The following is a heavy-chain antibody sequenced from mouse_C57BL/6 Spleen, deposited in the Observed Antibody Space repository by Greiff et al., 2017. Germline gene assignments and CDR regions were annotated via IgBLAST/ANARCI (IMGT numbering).Heavy chain of an antibody. Sequence: VQLQQPGAELVKPGASVKLSCKASGYTFTSYWMHWVKQRPGQGLEWIGMIHPNSGSTNYNEKFKSKATLTVDKSSSTAYLPLSSLTSEDSAVCYCARTTVVAPFDYWGQGTTLTVSS. V-gene: IGHV1-64*01. D-gene: IGHD1-1*01. CDR2: IHPNSGST. CDR3: ARTTVVAPFDY. J-gene: IGHJ2*01. CDR1: GYTFTSYW.